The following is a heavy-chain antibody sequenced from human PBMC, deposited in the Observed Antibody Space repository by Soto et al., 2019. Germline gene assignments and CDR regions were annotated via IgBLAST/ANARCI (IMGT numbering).Heavy chain of an antibody. D-gene: IGHD3-22*01. CDR2: ISSSSSYI. V-gene: IGHV3-21*01. Sequence: PGGSLRLSCAASGFTFSSYSMNWVRQAPGKGLEWVSSISSSSSYIYYADSVKGRFTISRDNAKNSLYLQMNSLRAEDTAVYYCARDTFKDYYDSSGPWTGDSRYYSGMVVWGQGTTVAVSS. CDR3: ARDTFKDYYDSSGPWTGDSRYYSGMVV. J-gene: IGHJ6*02. CDR1: GFTFSSYS.